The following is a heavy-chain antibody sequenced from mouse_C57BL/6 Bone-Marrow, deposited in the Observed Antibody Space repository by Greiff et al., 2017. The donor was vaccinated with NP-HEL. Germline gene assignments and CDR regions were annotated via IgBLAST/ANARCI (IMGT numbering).Heavy chain of an antibody. CDR3: ARKEGDLFYFDY. Sequence: QVQLKESGAELVRPGASVKLSCKASGYTFTDYYINWVKQRPGQGLEWIARIYPGSGNTYYNEKFKGKATLTAEKSSSTAYMQLSSLTSEDSAVYFCARKEGDLFYFDYWGQGTTLTVSS. V-gene: IGHV1-76*01. CDR2: IYPGSGNT. CDR1: GYTFTDYY. J-gene: IGHJ2*01.